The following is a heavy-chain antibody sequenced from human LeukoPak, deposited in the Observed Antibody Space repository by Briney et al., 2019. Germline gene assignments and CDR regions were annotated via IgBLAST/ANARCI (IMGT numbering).Heavy chain of an antibody. V-gene: IGHV1-2*02. Sequence: ASVKVSCKASGYTFTGYYMHWVRQAPGQGLEWMGWINPNSGGTNYAQKFQGRVTMTRDTSISTAYMELSRLRSDDTAVYYCARHSSSWTGPFDYWGQRTLVTVSS. CDR1: GYTFTGYY. D-gene: IGHD6-13*01. CDR3: ARHSSSWTGPFDY. CDR2: INPNSGGT. J-gene: IGHJ4*02.